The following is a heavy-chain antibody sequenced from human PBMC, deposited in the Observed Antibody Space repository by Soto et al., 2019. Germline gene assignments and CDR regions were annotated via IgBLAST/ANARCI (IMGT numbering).Heavy chain of an antibody. CDR1: GGSISSSSYY. CDR3: AGLGNWRDAFDI. V-gene: IGHV4-39*01. Sequence: SETLSLTCTVSGGSISSSSYYWGWIRQPPGKGLEWIGSIYYSGSTYYNPSLKSRVTISVDTSKNQFSLKLSSVTAADTAVYYCAGLGNWRDAFDIWGQGTMVTVSS. CDR2: IYYSGST. D-gene: IGHD1-1*01. J-gene: IGHJ3*02.